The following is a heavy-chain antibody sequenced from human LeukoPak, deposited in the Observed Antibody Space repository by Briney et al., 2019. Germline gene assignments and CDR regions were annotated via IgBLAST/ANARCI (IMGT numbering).Heavy chain of an antibody. V-gene: IGHV1-8*03. Sequence: ASVKVSCKASGYTLTSYDINWVRQATGQGIEWMGWMNPNSGNTGYAQKFQGRVTITRNTSISTAYMELSSLRSEDTAVYYCARLSLSCSSTSCYEWFDPWGQGTLVTVSS. CDR2: MNPNSGNT. CDR1: GYTLTSYD. J-gene: IGHJ5*02. CDR3: ARLSLSCSSTSCYEWFDP. D-gene: IGHD2-2*01.